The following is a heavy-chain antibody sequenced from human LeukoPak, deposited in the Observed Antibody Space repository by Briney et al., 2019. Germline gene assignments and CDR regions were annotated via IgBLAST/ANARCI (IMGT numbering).Heavy chain of an antibody. CDR1: GYSISSGYY. D-gene: IGHD1-1*01. V-gene: IGHV4-38-2*01. CDR2: IYHSGRT. J-gene: IGHJ4*02. Sequence: SETLSLTCVVSGYSISSGYYWGWIRQPPGKGLEWIGSIYHSGRTYYNPSLMGRVTLSVDTSKNQFSLRLSSVTAADTAVYYCARSQGNERMGYWGQGTLVAVSS. CDR3: ARSQGNERMGY.